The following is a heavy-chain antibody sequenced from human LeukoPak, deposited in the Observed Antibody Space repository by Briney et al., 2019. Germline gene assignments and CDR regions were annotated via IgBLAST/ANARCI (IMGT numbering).Heavy chain of an antibody. CDR3: ARSRYCSSTSCSYYYYMDV. CDR1: GGSISSSSYY. Sequence: SQTLSLTCTVSGGSISSSSYYWGWIRQPPGKGLEWIGGIYYSGSTNYNPSLKSRVTMSVDTSKNQFSLKLSSVTAADTAVYYCARSRYCSSTSCSYYYYMDVWGKGTTVTVSS. J-gene: IGHJ6*03. CDR2: IYYSGST. D-gene: IGHD2-2*01. V-gene: IGHV4-39*07.